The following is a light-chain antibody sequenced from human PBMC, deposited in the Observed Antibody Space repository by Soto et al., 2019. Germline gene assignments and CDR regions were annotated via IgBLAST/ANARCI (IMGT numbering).Light chain of an antibody. CDR2: DVN. V-gene: IGLV2-14*03. Sequence: QSALTQPGSVSGSPGQSITISGTGASTDVDGYDYVSWYQQHPGQAPKLMIYDVNNRPSGVSYRFSGSKSGDTASLTISGLQAEDYADYYCSSYTSSAPFYVFGTGTKLTVL. CDR3: SSYTSSAPFYV. J-gene: IGLJ1*01. CDR1: STDVDGYDY.